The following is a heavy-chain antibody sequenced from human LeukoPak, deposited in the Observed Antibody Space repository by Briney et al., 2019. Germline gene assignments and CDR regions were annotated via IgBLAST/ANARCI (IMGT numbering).Heavy chain of an antibody. V-gene: IGHV3-66*01. CDR2: IYSGGST. Sequence: GRSLRLSCAASGFTVSNNYMSWVRQAPGKGLEWVSVIYSGGSTFYADSVKGRFTISRDNSKNTLYLQMNSLRAEDTAVYYCARDSGSSLDVGYWGQGTLVTVSS. D-gene: IGHD6-13*01. CDR1: GFTVSNNY. J-gene: IGHJ4*02. CDR3: ARDSGSSLDVGY.